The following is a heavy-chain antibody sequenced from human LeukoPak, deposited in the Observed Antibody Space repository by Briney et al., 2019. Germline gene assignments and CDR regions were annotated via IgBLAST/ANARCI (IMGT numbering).Heavy chain of an antibody. CDR3: ARPMDYYDSSGYFDY. D-gene: IGHD3-22*01. V-gene: IGHV3-30-3*01. CDR1: GFTFSSYA. Sequence: GGSLRLSCAASGFTFSSYAMHWVRQAPGKGLEWVAVISYDGSNKYYADSVKGRFTISRDNSKNTLYLQMSSLRAEDTAVFYCARPMDYYDSSGYFDYWGQGTLVTVSS. CDR2: ISYDGSNK. J-gene: IGHJ4*02.